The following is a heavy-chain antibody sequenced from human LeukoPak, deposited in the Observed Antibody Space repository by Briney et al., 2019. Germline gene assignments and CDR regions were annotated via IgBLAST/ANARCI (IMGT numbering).Heavy chain of an antibody. J-gene: IGHJ5*02. Sequence: GGSLRLSCVASGFSFDDYDMAWLRQVPGKGLGWVSDIDWKGRPAAYADSVNGRFTISRDNAKKSLYLQMDSLRGEDTALYYCARKVYRIGVGGFDPWGQGTLVIVSS. V-gene: IGHV3-20*04. CDR3: ARKVYRIGVGGFDP. D-gene: IGHD6-19*01. CDR1: GFSFDDYD. CDR2: IDWKGRPA.